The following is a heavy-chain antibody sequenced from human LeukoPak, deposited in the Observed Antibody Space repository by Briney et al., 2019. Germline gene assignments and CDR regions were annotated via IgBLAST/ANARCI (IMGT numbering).Heavy chain of an antibody. Sequence: PGGSLTLSCAASGFSFSNYGMSWFRQAPGKGLEWVSSTGASGDSTFYADSVKGRFTISRDNSKNTLYLQMSSLRADDTAIYFCAKRLAVAGDYWGQGTLVTVSS. CDR3: AKRLAVAGDY. CDR1: GFSFSNYG. J-gene: IGHJ4*02. V-gene: IGHV3-23*01. D-gene: IGHD6-19*01. CDR2: TGASGDST.